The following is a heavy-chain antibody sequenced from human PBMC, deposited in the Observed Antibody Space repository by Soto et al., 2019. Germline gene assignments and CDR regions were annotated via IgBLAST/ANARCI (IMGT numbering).Heavy chain of an antibody. V-gene: IGHV1-2*02. Sequence: ASVKVSCKASGYSFTGYYIHWVRQAPGQGLEWMGWINPDSGATNYTQNFQGRVTLTSDTSISTASMDLTSLTSDDTAVYYCARGDYGTGGYPFPYFDYWGQGTLVTVSS. CDR1: GYSFTGYY. D-gene: IGHD2-8*02. CDR2: INPDSGAT. J-gene: IGHJ4*02. CDR3: ARGDYGTGGYPFPYFDY.